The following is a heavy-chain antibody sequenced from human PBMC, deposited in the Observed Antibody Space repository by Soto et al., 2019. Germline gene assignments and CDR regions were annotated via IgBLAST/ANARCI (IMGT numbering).Heavy chain of an antibody. CDR2: IVVGSGNT. V-gene: IGHV1-58*02. Sequence: SVKVSCKASGFTFTISAMQWVLQARGQRLEWIGWIVVGSGNTNYAQKFQERVTITRDMSTSTAYMELSSLRSEDTAVYYCAAGRRYYYYYMDVWGKGTTVTVSS. CDR3: AAGRRYYYYYMDV. J-gene: IGHJ6*03. CDR1: GFTFTISA.